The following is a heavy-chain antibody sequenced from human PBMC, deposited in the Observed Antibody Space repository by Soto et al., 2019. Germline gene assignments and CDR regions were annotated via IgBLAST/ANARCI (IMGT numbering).Heavy chain of an antibody. J-gene: IGHJ6*03. CDR3: ARDGWYLEWLLRVYSYMDV. D-gene: IGHD3-3*01. Sequence: EVQLVESGGGLVQPGGSLRLSCAVSGFAFSSYWMHWVRQTPGKGLVWVSRINSDGTSTAYADSVKGRVTISRDNAKDTLYLEMNSLRAEDTAVYYCARDGWYLEWLLRVYSYMDVWGKGTTVTVSS. CDR1: GFAFSSYW. CDR2: INSDGTST. V-gene: IGHV3-74*01.